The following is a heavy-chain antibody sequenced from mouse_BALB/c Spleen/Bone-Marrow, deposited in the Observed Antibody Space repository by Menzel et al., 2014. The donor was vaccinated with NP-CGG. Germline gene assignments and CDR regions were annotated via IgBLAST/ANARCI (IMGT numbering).Heavy chain of an antibody. D-gene: IGHD1-1*01. CDR1: GFTFSSYG. Sequence: EVHLVESGGDLVKPGGSLKLSCVASGFTFSSYGMSWVRQTPDKRLEWVATISSGGSYNYYPDSVKGRFTISRDNAKNTLYLQMSSLKSEDTAMYYCGRNYYGSSYYFDYWGQGTTLTVSS. CDR3: GRNYYGSSYYFDY. CDR2: ISSGGSYN. V-gene: IGHV5-6*01. J-gene: IGHJ2*01.